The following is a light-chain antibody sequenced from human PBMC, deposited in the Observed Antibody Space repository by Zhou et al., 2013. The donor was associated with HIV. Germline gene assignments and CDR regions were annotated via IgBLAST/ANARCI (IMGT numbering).Light chain of an antibody. V-gene: IGKV1-39*01. J-gene: IGKJ4*01. Sequence: DIQMTQSPSSLSASVGDRVTITCRASQSISSYLNWYQQKPGKAPKLLIYAASRLQSGVPSRFSGSGSGTDFTLTISSLQPEDFATYYCQQSYSSPPTFGGGTEGGGSN. CDR2: AAS. CDR3: QQSYSSPPT. CDR1: QSISSY.